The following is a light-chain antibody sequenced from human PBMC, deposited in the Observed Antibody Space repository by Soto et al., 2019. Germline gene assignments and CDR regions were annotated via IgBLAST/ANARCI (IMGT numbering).Light chain of an antibody. Sequence: EIVLTQSPGTLSLSPGERATLSCRASQSVSSSYLAWYQQKPGQAPRLLIYGASSRATGIPDRFSGSGSGTDFTLTISRLEPEEFAVYYCQQYGSSSLVTFGPGTKVDIK. CDR2: GAS. V-gene: IGKV3-20*01. CDR3: QQYGSSSLVT. CDR1: QSVSSSY. J-gene: IGKJ3*01.